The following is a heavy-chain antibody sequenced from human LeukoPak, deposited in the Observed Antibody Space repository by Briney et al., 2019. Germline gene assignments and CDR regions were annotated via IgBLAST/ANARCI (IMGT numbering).Heavy chain of an antibody. D-gene: IGHD3-3*01. CDR1: GYTFTNYA. CDR2: INAGNGDT. J-gene: IGHJ4*02. Sequence: ASMKVSCKASGYTFTNYAVNWLRQAPGQRLEWMGWINAGNGDTKFSQNYQARVTITRDASASTAYMELSSLTSEDTAVYFCARGLWSAHRREYYFDSWGQGTLVTVSS. CDR3: ARGLWSAHRREYYFDS. V-gene: IGHV1-3*01.